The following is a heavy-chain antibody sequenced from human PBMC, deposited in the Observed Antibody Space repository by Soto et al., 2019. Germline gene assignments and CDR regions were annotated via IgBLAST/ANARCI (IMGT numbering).Heavy chain of an antibody. D-gene: IGHD5-12*01. CDR2: IYTSGST. CDR1: GGSISSYY. J-gene: IGHJ4*02. V-gene: IGHV4-4*07. Sequence: QVQLQESGPGLVKPSETLSLTCTVSGGSISSYYWSWIRQPAGKGLEWIGRIYTSGSTNYSPSLKSRVTMSVDTSKNQFSLKLSSVTAADTAVYYCARDRPEERDGYNSKNPSFDYWGQGTLVTVSS. CDR3: ARDRPEERDGYNSKNPSFDY.